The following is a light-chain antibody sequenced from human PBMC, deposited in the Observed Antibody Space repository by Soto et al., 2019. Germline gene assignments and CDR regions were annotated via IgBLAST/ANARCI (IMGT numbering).Light chain of an antibody. CDR3: AAWDDSLNGWV. Sequence: QSVMTQPPSASGTPGQRVTISCSGSSSNIGSNNVNWYQQVPGTAPKLLIHSNNQRPSGVPDRFSGSKSGTSASLAISGLQSEDEADYFCAAWDDSLNGWVFGGGTKLTVL. J-gene: IGLJ3*02. V-gene: IGLV1-44*01. CDR1: SSNIGSNN. CDR2: SNN.